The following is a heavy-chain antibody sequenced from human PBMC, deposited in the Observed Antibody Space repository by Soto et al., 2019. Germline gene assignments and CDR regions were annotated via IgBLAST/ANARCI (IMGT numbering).Heavy chain of an antibody. CDR1: GFTFKSYA. Sequence: EEQLLESGGGSVQSGGSLRLSCEASGFTFKSYAMIWVRQAPGKGLEWVSAVSGTSGNTYYADSVRGRFTISRDNSKDTVYLQMNILTAEETAIYYCAKSVVVVRGGYYMDVWGKGTTVTVSS. J-gene: IGHJ6*03. V-gene: IGHV3-23*01. D-gene: IGHD2-15*01. CDR3: AKSVVVVRGGYYMDV. CDR2: VSGTSGNT.